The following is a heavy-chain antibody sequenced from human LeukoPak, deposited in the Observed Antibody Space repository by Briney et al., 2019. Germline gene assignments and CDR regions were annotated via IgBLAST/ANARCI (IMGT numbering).Heavy chain of an antibody. CDR2: INPSGGRT. D-gene: IGHD6-13*01. J-gene: IGHJ5*02. CDR1: GYTFTNYF. V-gene: IGHV1-46*01. Sequence: GASVKVSCKASGYTFTNYFIHWVRQAPGQGLEWMGIINPSGGRTNYAQTFQGRLTMTRDMSTSTVYMELSSLRSEDTAVYYCAKGDGEAASLWENWFDPWGQGTLVTVSS. CDR3: AKGDGEAASLWENWFDP.